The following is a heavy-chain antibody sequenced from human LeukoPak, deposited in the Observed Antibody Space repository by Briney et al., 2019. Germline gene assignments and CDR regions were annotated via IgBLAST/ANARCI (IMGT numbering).Heavy chain of an antibody. CDR3: ARGVLRYFDSGFGY. V-gene: IGHV3-7*01. J-gene: IGHJ4*02. Sequence: GGSLRLSCVASGFTFSRYWTSWVRQAPGKGLEWVANIKQNGSEKYYVDSVKGRFTISRDNAKNSLYLQMKSLRAEDTAVYYCARGVLRYFDSGFGYWGQGTLVTVSS. CDR2: IKQNGSEK. CDR1: GFTFSRYW. D-gene: IGHD3-9*01.